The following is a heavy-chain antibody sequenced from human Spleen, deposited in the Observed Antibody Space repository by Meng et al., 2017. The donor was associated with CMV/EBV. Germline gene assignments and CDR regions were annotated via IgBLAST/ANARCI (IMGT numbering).Heavy chain of an antibody. D-gene: IGHD1-1*01. CDR3: ARHQLGRRQPTIFNHYYGLDV. J-gene: IGHJ6*02. V-gene: IGHV3-48*03. CDR1: GFTFSGYE. CDR2: ISGSGSNI. Sequence: GESLKISCAGSGFTFSGYEMNWVRQAPGKGLEWVSFISGSGSNIKYADSVKGRFTMSRDNAKKSLYLQMNSLRAEDTAVYYCARHQLGRRQPTIFNHYYGLDVWGQGTTVTVSS.